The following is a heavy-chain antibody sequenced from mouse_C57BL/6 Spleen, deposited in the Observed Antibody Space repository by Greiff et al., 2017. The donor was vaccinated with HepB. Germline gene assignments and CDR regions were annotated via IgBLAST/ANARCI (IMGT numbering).Heavy chain of an antibody. J-gene: IGHJ1*03. CDR1: GFTFNTYA. Sequence: EADGGLVQPKGSLKLSCAASGFTFNTYAMHWVRQAPGKGLEWVARIRSKSSNYATYYADSVKDRFTISSDDSQSMLYLQMNNLKTEDTAMYYCVRSSPRDWYFDVWGTGTTVTVSS. CDR2: IRSKSSNYAT. V-gene: IGHV10-3*01. CDR3: VRSSPRDWYFDV.